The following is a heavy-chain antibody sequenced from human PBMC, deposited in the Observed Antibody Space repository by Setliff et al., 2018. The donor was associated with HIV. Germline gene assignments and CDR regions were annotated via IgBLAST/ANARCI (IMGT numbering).Heavy chain of an antibody. V-gene: IGHV4-31*03. CDR2: IYYSGST. CDR1: GGAISSGGYY. CDR3: ARKVVVIDQYAFDI. Sequence: ASETLSLTCTVSGGAISSGGYYWSWIRQHPGKGLEWIGYIYYSGSTYYNPSLKSRVTISVDTSKNQFSLKLSSVTAADTAVYYCARKVVVIDQYAFDIWGQGTMVTVS. D-gene: IGHD3-22*01. J-gene: IGHJ3*02.